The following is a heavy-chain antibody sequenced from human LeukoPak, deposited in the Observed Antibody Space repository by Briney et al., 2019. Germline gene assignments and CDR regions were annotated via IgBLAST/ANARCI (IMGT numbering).Heavy chain of an antibody. Sequence: SETLSLTCTVSGGSISSYYWSWIRQPPGKGREWIGYTYYSGSTNYNPSLKSRVTISVDTSKTQFSLSLKSVTAADTAVYYCARGEGYFDYWGQGTLVTVSS. CDR2: TYYSGST. CDR1: GGSISSYY. CDR3: ARGEGYFDY. J-gene: IGHJ4*02. V-gene: IGHV4-59*01.